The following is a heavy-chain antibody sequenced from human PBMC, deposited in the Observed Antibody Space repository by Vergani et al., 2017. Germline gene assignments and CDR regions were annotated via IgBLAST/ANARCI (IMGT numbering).Heavy chain of an antibody. CDR2: SIPIFGTA. V-gene: IGHV1-69*06. Sequence: QVQLVQSGAEVKKPGSSVKVSCKASGCTFSSYAISWVRQAPGQGLEWMGGSIPIFGTANYDKKFQGRVTITADKSTSTAYMELSRLRSEDTDVYYCARAQSGSYYADYWGQGTLVTVSS. CDR3: ARAQSGSYYADY. J-gene: IGHJ4*02. D-gene: IGHD1-26*01. CDR1: GCTFSSYA.